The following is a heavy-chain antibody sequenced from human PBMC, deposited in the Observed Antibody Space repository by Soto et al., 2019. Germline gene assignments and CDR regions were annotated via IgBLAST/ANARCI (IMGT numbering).Heavy chain of an antibody. CDR2: ISWDGGST. Sequence: PGGSLSLSCAASGFTFDDYTMHWVRQAPGKGLEWVSLISWDGGSTYYADSVKGRFTISRDNSKNSLYLQMNSLRTEDTALYYCAKDMGYDILTGYPENYYGMDVWGQGTTVTVSS. V-gene: IGHV3-43*01. D-gene: IGHD3-9*01. J-gene: IGHJ6*02. CDR1: GFTFDDYT. CDR3: AKDMGYDILTGYPENYYGMDV.